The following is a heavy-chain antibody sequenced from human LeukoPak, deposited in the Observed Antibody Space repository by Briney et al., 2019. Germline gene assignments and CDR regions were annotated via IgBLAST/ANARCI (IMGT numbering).Heavy chain of an antibody. CDR1: GFTFSSYG. D-gene: IGHD3-10*01. V-gene: IGHV3-30*03. J-gene: IGHJ4*02. CDR3: AVTMVPIDY. Sequence: GRSLRLSRAASGFTFSSYGMHWVRQAPGKGLEWVAVISYDGSNKYYADSVKGRFTISRDNSKNTLYLQMNSLRAEDTAVYYCAVTMVPIDYWGQGTLVTVSS. CDR2: ISYDGSNK.